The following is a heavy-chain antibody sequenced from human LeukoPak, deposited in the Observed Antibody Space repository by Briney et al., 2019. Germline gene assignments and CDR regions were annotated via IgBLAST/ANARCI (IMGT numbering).Heavy chain of an antibody. CDR2: IGTGSSYM. V-gene: IGHV3-21*01. J-gene: IGHJ4*02. CDR1: GFTFSSYS. D-gene: IGHD6-13*01. Sequence: GRSLRLSCAASGFTFSSYSMNWVRQAPGKGLEWVSSIGTGSSYMYYADSVKGRFTISRDNAKNSLYLQMNSLRAEDTAVYYCAGGVIIAAPGSLDYWGQGTLVTVSS. CDR3: AGGVIIAAPGSLDY.